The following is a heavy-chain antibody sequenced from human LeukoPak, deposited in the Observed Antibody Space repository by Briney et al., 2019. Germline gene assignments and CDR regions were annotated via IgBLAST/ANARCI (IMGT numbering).Heavy chain of an antibody. D-gene: IGHD6-19*01. Sequence: SETLTLTCTVSGGSISSYYWSWIRQPPGKGLEWIGYIYYSGSTNYNPSLKSRVTISVDTSKNQFSLKLSSVTAADTAVYYCARLVVADGGDYWGQGTLVTVSS. CDR2: IYYSGST. J-gene: IGHJ4*02. V-gene: IGHV4-59*08. CDR3: ARLVVADGGDY. CDR1: GGSISSYY.